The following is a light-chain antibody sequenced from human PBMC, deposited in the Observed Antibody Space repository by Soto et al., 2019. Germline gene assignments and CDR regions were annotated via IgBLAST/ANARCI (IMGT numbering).Light chain of an antibody. Sequence: EIVLTQSPATLSLSPGERATLSCRASQSVYSYLAWYQQKPGQAPRLLIYDASNRATGIPARFSGSGSGTDFTLTISSLEPEDLAVYYCQQRSNWPLTFGGGTKVEIK. CDR1: QSVYSY. CDR2: DAS. V-gene: IGKV3-11*01. J-gene: IGKJ4*01. CDR3: QQRSNWPLT.